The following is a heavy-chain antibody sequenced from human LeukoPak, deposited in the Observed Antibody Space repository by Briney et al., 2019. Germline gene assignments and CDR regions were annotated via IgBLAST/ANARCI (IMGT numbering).Heavy chain of an antibody. CDR2: ITPILGIA. J-gene: IGHJ4*02. CDR1: GGTFSSYA. V-gene: IGHV1-69*04. D-gene: IGHD6-6*01. CDR3: ARVARRAY. Sequence: SVKVSCRASGGTFSSYAISWVRQAPGQGLEWMGRITPILGIANYAQKFQGRVTITADKSTSTAYMELSSLRSEDTAVYYCARVARRAYWGQGTLVTVSS.